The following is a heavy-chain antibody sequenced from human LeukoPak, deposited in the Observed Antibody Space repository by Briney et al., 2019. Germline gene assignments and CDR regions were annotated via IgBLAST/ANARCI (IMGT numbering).Heavy chain of an antibody. J-gene: IGHJ4*02. CDR1: GGSTSSYY. CDR3: ARLGIAAAGIGN. D-gene: IGHD6-13*01. V-gene: IGHV4-59*08. Sequence: PSETLSLTCTVSGGSTSSYYWSWIRQPPGKGLEWIGYIYYSGSTNYNPSLKSRVTISVDTSKNQFSLKLSSVTAADTAVYYCARLGIAAAGIGNWGQGTLVTVSS. CDR2: IYYSGST.